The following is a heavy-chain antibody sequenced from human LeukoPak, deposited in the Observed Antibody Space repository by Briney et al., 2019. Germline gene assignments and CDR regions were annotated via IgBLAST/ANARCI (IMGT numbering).Heavy chain of an antibody. Sequence: ASVTVSCKASGYTFTCYYMHWVRQAPGQGFERMGWINPNSGDTNYAQKFQGRVTMTRDTSISTAHMELSRLRSDDTAVYYCARANPLYCSSTTCLFDYWGQGTLVTVSS. D-gene: IGHD2-2*01. CDR1: GYTFTCYY. J-gene: IGHJ4*02. V-gene: IGHV1-2*02. CDR3: ARANPLYCSSTTCLFDY. CDR2: INPNSGDT.